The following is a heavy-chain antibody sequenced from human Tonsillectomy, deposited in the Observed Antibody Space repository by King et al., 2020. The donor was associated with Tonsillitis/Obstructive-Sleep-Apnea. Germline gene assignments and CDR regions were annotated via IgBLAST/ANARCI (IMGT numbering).Heavy chain of an antibody. Sequence: MQLVQSGGGLVKPGGSLRLSCAASGFTFSNAWMSWVRQAPGKGLEWVGRIKSKTDGGTTDYAAPVKGRFTISRDDSKNTLYLQMNSLKTEDTAVYYCTTDYGDYPIDAFDIWGQGTMVTVSS. CDR3: TTDYGDYPIDAFDI. CDR1: GFTFSNAW. V-gene: IGHV3-15*01. J-gene: IGHJ3*02. CDR2: IKSKTDGGTT. D-gene: IGHD4-17*01.